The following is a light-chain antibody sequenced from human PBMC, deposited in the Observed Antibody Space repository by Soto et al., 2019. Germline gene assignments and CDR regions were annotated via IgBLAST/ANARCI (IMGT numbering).Light chain of an antibody. Sequence: DIQMTQSPSSLSASVGDRVTITCQASQDISNYLNWYQQKLGKAPKLLIYDASNLETGVPSRFSGSGSGTEFTLTISSLQPEDFATYFCQQANSFPITFGQGTRLEIK. J-gene: IGKJ5*01. CDR1: QDISNY. CDR2: DAS. CDR3: QQANSFPIT. V-gene: IGKV1-33*01.